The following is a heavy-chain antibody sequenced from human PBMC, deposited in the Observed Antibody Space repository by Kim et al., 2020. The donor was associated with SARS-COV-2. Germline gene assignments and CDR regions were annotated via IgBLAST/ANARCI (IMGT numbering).Heavy chain of an antibody. CDR2: IYYSGIT. CDR3: ASSVATILDN. V-gene: IGHV4-59*01. Sequence: SETLSLTCTVSGGSISRYYCSWIRQPPGKGLEWIGDIYYSGITDYNPSLKSRVTISVDTSKNQFSLKLSSVTAADTAVYSFASSVATILDNWGQGTPVP. J-gene: IGHJ4*02. CDR1: GGSISRYY. D-gene: IGHD5-12*01.